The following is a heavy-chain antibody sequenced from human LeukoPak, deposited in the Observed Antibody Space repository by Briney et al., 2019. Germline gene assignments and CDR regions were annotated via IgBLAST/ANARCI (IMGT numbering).Heavy chain of an antibody. CDR2: IYSGGST. V-gene: IGHV4-39*01. Sequence: SETLSLTCTVPGGSISSSSYYWDWIRQSPGKGLEWIGNIYSGGSTYYTPSLKSRVTISVDTSKNQFSLKLSPVTAADTAIYFCARHSRSGSGGYENAFDIWGQGTMVTVSS. J-gene: IGHJ3*02. CDR3: ARHSRSGSGGYENAFDI. CDR1: GGSISSSSYY. D-gene: IGHD5-12*01.